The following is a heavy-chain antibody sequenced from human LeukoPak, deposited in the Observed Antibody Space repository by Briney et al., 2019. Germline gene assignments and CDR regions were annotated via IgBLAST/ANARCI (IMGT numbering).Heavy chain of an antibody. D-gene: IGHD7-27*01. Sequence: GRSLRLSCAASGFTFSSYAMNWVRQAPGKGLEWAAVISYDGSNKYYADSVKGRFTISRDNSKNTLYLQMNSLRAEDTAVYYCARETGDSNFDYWGQGTLVTVSS. J-gene: IGHJ4*02. CDR3: ARETGDSNFDY. CDR2: ISYDGSNK. V-gene: IGHV3-30-3*01. CDR1: GFTFSSYA.